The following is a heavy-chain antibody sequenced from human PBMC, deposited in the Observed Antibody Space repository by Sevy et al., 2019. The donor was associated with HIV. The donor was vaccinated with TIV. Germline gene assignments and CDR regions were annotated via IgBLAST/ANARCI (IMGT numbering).Heavy chain of an antibody. CDR1: GYTFTSYA. J-gene: IGHJ6*02. D-gene: IGHD2-15*01. V-gene: IGHV7-4-1*02. CDR3: ARAGDIVVVVAATPYYYYGMDV. CDR2: INTNTGNP. Sequence: ASVKVSCKASGYTFTSYAMNWVRQAPGQGLEWMGWINTNTGNPTYAQAFTGRFVFSLDTSVSTAYLQISSLKAEDTAVYYCARAGDIVVVVAATPYYYYGMDVWGQGTTVTVSS.